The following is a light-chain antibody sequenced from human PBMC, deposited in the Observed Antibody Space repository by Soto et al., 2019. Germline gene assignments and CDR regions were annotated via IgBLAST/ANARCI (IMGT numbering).Light chain of an antibody. V-gene: IGLV1-40*01. J-gene: IGLJ3*02. CDR3: QSYDRSLSGWL. CDR1: SSNIGAGYD. Sequence: QSVLTQPPSVSGAPGQRVTIACTGSSSNIGAGYDVHWYQQFPGTAPKILIFANTNRPSGVPDRFSASKSGTSASLAITGLQAEDEADYYCQSYDRSLSGWLFGGGTKLTV. CDR2: ANT.